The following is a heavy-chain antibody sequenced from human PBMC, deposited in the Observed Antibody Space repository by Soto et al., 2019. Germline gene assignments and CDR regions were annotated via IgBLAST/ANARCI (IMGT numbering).Heavy chain of an antibody. Sequence: SQTLSLTCAISGDSVSSNSAAWNWIRQSPSRGLEWLGRTYYRSRWYNDYAVSVKSRITVNPDTSKNQFSLHLNSVTPEDTAVYYCARAYDFWSGYYPYYYYGMDVWGQGTTVTVSS. V-gene: IGHV6-1*01. J-gene: IGHJ6*02. CDR2: TYYRSRWYN. CDR3: ARAYDFWSGYYPYYYYGMDV. D-gene: IGHD3-3*01. CDR1: GDSVSSNSAA.